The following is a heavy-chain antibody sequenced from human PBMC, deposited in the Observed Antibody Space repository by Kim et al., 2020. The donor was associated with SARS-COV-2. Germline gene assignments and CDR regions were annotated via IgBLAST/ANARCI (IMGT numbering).Heavy chain of an antibody. CDR3: ARGGVSFDY. Sequence: SQTLSLTCAISGDSVSSNTAAWNWIRQSPSRGLEWLGRTYYRSKWYYDYALSVKSRITVNPDTSKNHFSLQLNSVTPEDTAMYYCARGGVSFDYWAQGALVTVSS. CDR1: GDSVSSNTAA. J-gene: IGHJ4*02. CDR2: TYYRSKWYY. V-gene: IGHV6-1*01. D-gene: IGHD3-10*01.